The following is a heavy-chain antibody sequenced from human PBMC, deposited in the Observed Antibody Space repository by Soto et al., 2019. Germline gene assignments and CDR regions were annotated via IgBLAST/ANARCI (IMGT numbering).Heavy chain of an antibody. D-gene: IGHD3-3*01. J-gene: IGHJ2*01. Sequence: QVQLQESGPRLVKSSQTLSLTCAVSGGSINNGDYYWSWIRQPPGKGLEWIGYIYYSGSTYVNPSLKSRLSMSLDTSKNQFSLKLTSVTAADTAVYYCAREKSVVFGMAHPYWYFGLWGRGTLVTVSS. CDR1: GGSINNGDYY. CDR3: AREKSVVFGMAHPYWYFGL. CDR2: IYYSGST. V-gene: IGHV4-30-4*01.